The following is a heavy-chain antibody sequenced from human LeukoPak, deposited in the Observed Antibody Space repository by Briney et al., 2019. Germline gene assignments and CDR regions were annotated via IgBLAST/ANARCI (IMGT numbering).Heavy chain of an antibody. CDR1: GFTFDDYA. V-gene: IGHV3-43*02. D-gene: IGHD3-3*01. J-gene: IGHJ4*02. CDR2: ISGDGGST. Sequence: GGSLRLSCAASGFTFDDYAMHLVRQAPGKGLEGVSLISGDGGSTYYADSVKGRFTISRDNSKNSLYLQMNSLRTEDTALYYCAKEGTYYDFWSGYHPYYFDYWGQGTLVTVSS. CDR3: AKEGTYYDFWSGYHPYYFDY.